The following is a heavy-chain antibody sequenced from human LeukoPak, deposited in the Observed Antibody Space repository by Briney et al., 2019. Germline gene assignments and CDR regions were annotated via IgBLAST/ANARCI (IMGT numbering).Heavy chain of an antibody. Sequence: ASVKVSCKASGYTFTSYGISWVRQAPGQGLEWMGWVSAYNGNTNYAQKLQGRVTMTTDTSTSTAYMELKSLISDDTAVYYCARDKASGGLSWIQLWSDRFDYWGQGTLVTVSS. J-gene: IGHJ4*02. V-gene: IGHV1-18*01. D-gene: IGHD5-18*01. CDR3: ARDKASGGLSWIQLWSDRFDY. CDR2: VSAYNGNT. CDR1: GYTFTSYG.